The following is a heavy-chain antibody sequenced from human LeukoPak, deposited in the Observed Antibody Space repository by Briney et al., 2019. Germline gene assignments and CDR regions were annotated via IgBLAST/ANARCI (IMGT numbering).Heavy chain of an antibody. CDR1: GFTFDDYA. J-gene: IGHJ5*02. D-gene: IGHD4-17*01. CDR2: ISWNSGSI. Sequence: GGSLRLSCAASGFTFDDYAMHWVRQAPGKGLEWVSGISWNSGSIGYADSVKGRFTISRDNAKNSLYLQMNSLRAEDTALYYCAATFTTVTTGFDPWGQGTLVTVSS. V-gene: IGHV3-9*01. CDR3: AATFTTVTTGFDP.